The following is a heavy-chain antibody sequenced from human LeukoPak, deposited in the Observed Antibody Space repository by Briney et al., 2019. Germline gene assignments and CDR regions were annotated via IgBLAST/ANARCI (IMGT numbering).Heavy chain of an antibody. V-gene: IGHV3-7*01. Sequence: QAGGSLRLSCAASGFTFRNYWMSWVRQAPGKGLEGVANIKEDGSIEDYVDSVKGRFTVSRDNAKNSLYLQMNSLSAEDTAVYYCVTQQLAPPWGQGTLVTVAS. CDR1: GFTFRNYW. D-gene: IGHD5-24*01. J-gene: IGHJ5*02. CDR2: IKEDGSIE. CDR3: VTQQLAPP.